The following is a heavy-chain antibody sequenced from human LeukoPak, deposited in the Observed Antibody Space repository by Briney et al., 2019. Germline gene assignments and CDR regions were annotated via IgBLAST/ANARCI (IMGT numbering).Heavy chain of an antibody. CDR2: IKQDGSEK. CDR3: ARVRLGSLDY. V-gene: IGHV3-7*03. CDR1: GFTFTTYW. Sequence: GGSLRLSCAASGFTFTTYWMTWVRQAPGNGLEWVANIKQDGSEKYYVDSVKGRFTISRDNAKNSLYLQMNSLRAEDTAVYYCARVRLGSLDYWGQGTLVTV. D-gene: IGHD6-19*01. J-gene: IGHJ4*02.